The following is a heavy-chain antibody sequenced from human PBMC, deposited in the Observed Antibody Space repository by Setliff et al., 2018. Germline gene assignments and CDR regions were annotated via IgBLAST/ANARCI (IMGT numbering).Heavy chain of an antibody. CDR2: TYYSGST. D-gene: IGHD3-22*01. V-gene: IGHV4-39*07. CDR3: ARAPRYFDPTGSYFDF. J-gene: IGHJ4*02. CDR1: GDSLSGYY. Sequence: SETLSLTCAVYGDSLSGYYWGWIRQPPGKGLEWIASTYYSGSTYYNPSLKSRVTISVDTSKNQFSLKLTSVTAADTAVYYCARAPRYFDPTGSYFDFWGQGTLVTSPQ.